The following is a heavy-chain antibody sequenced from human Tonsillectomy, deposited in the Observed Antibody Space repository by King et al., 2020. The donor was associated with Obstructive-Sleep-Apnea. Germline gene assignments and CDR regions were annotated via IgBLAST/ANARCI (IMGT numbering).Heavy chain of an antibody. CDR2: ISSSSSYI. V-gene: IGHV3-21*01. D-gene: IGHD5-24*01. J-gene: IGHJ4*02. CDR3: ARDTGSRWLQPVFDY. CDR1: GFTFSSYS. Sequence: VQLVESGGGLVKPGGSLRLSCAASGFTFSSYSMNWVRQAPGKGLEWVSSISSSSSYIYYADSVKGRFTISRDNAKNSLYLQMNSLRAEDTAVYYCARDTGSRWLQPVFDYWGQGTLVTVSS.